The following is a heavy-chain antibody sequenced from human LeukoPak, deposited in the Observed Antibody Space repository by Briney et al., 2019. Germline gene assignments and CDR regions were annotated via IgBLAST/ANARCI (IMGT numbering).Heavy chain of an antibody. CDR2: INPSGGST. J-gene: IGHJ3*02. V-gene: IGHV1-46*01. Sequence: ASVKVSCKASGYTFTSYYMHWVRQAPGQGLEWMGIINPSGGSTRYAQKFQGRVTMTRDTSTSTVYMELSSLRSEDTAVYYCARDLYRGYDFWSGDLGAFEIWGQGTMVTVSS. CDR1: GYTFTSYY. D-gene: IGHD3-3*01. CDR3: ARDLYRGYDFWSGDLGAFEI.